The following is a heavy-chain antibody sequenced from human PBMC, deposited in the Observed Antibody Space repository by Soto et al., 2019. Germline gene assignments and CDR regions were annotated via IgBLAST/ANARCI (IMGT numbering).Heavy chain of an antibody. CDR3: ARGGRGYYYVDV. V-gene: IGHV3-74*01. CDR2: IKGDASTT. CDR1: GFTFSDYW. J-gene: IGHJ6*03. Sequence: EVQLVESGGGLVQPGGSLRLSCEASGFTFSDYWIHWVRQAPGKGLVWLSRIKGDASTTNYADSVMGRFTVSRDNARNTVYLQTNSLRAEDTAIYYCARGGRGYYYVDVWGKGITVTVSS.